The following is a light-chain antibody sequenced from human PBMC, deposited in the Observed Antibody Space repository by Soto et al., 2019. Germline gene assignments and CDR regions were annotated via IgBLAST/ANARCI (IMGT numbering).Light chain of an antibody. J-gene: IGLJ2*01. CDR3: QSYDSSGQV. V-gene: IGLV6-57*01. CDR1: SGNIDSYY. Sequence: NFMLTQPHSVSESPGKTVTISCTRSSGNIDSYYVQWYQQRPGSSPTTVIYEDSQRPSGVPDRFSGSIDSSSNSASLTISGLKTEDEADYFCQSYDSSGQVFGGGTKLTVL. CDR2: EDS.